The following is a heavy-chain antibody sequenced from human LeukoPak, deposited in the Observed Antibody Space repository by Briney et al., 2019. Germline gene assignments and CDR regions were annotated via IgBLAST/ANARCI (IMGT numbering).Heavy chain of an antibody. CDR1: GYSFTSYW. CDR3: ARLGSFLANPYYYGSGSYPYYFDY. V-gene: IGHV5-51*01. CDR2: IYPGDSDT. D-gene: IGHD3-10*01. J-gene: IGHJ4*02. Sequence: PGESLKISCKGSGYSFTSYWIGWVRQMPGKGLEWMGIIYPGDSDTRYSPSFQGQVTISADKSISTAYLQWSSLKASDTAMYYCARLGSFLANPYYYGSGSYPYYFDYWGQGTLVTVSS.